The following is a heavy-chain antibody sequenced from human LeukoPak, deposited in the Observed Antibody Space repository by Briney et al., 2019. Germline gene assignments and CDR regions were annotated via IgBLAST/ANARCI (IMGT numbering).Heavy chain of an antibody. CDR3: ARDEAGIDY. V-gene: IGHV4-39*07. J-gene: IGHJ4*02. Sequence: SETLSLTCTVSGGSISSSSYYWGWIRQPPGKGLEWIGSIYYSGSTYYNPSLKSRVTISVDTSKNQFSLKLSSVTAADTAVYYCARDEAGIDYWGQGTLVTVSS. D-gene: IGHD6-19*01. CDR2: IYYSGST. CDR1: GGSISSSSYY.